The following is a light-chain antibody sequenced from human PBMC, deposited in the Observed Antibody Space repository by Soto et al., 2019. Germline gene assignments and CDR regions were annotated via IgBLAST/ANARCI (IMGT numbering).Light chain of an antibody. Sequence: QSVLTQPASVSGSPGQSITISCTGTSSDVGGYNYVSWYQQHPGKAPKLMIYDVSNRPSGVSNCFSGSKSGNTASLTISGLQAEDEADYYCTSYTSGSTPVVFGGGTKLTVL. CDR1: SSDVGGYNY. CDR2: DVS. V-gene: IGLV2-14*01. CDR3: TSYTSGSTPVV. J-gene: IGLJ2*01.